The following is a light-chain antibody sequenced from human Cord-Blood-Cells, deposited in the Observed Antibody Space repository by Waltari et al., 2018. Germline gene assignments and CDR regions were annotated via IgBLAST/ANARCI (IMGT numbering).Light chain of an antibody. V-gene: IGLV3-25*03. Sequence: SYELTHPPSVSVSPGQTARITCSGDALPNQYAYWYQQKPGQAPVLVIYKDSERPSGIPERFSGSSSGTTVTLTISGVQAEDEADYYCQSADSSGTYVVFGGGTKLTVL. CDR3: QSADSSGTYVV. CDR2: KDS. CDR1: ALPNQY. J-gene: IGLJ2*01.